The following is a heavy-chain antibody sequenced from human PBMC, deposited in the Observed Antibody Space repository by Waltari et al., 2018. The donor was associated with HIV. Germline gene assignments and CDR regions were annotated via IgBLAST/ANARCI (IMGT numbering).Heavy chain of an antibody. CDR3: ARVSTVVTPYFDL. CDR1: GGSISSGSYY. D-gene: IGHD4-17*01. J-gene: IGHJ2*01. CDR2: IYTSWSH. Sequence: QVQLQESGPGLVKPSQTLSLTCTVSGGSISSGSYYWSWIRQPAGKGLEWIGRIYTSWSHNSNPALKSRVTISVDTAKNQFSLKLSSVTAADTAVYYCARVSTVVTPYFDLWGRGTLVTVSS. V-gene: IGHV4-61*02.